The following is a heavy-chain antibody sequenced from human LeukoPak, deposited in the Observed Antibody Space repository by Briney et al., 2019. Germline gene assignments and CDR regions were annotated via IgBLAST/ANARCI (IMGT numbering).Heavy chain of an antibody. CDR3: ARDRLVTTGYHWFDP. V-gene: IGHV3-11*01. CDR1: GLTFSDYY. D-gene: IGHD4-23*01. CDR2: ISSSGSTI. J-gene: IGHJ5*02. Sequence: GGSLRLSCAASGLTFSDYYMSCIRQAPGKGVEWVSYISSSGSTIYYADSVKGRFTISRDNAKNSQYLQMNSLRAEDTAVYYCARDRLVTTGYHWFDPWGQGTLVTVSS.